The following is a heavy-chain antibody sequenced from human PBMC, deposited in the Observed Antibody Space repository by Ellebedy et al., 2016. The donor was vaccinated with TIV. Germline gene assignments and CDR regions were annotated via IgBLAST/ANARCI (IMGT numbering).Heavy chain of an antibody. CDR3: ARVRVVPAAGGDYYYYGMDV. V-gene: IGHV1-69*13. Sequence: AASVKVSCKASGGTFSSYAISWVRQAPGQGLEWMGGIIPIFGTANYAQKFQGRVTITADESTSTAYMELSRLRSDDTAVYYCARVRVVPAAGGDYYYYGMDVWGQGTTVTVSS. CDR1: GGTFSSYA. D-gene: IGHD2-2*01. CDR2: IIPIFGTA. J-gene: IGHJ6*02.